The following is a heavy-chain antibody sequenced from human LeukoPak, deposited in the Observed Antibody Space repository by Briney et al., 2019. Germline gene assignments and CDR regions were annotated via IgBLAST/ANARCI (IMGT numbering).Heavy chain of an antibody. Sequence: SETLSLTCTVSGGSISSYYWSWIRQPPGKGLEWIGYIYYSGSTNYNPSLKSRVTISVDTSKNQFSLKLSSVTAADTAVYYCARVDSWYGFDYWGQGTPVTVSS. V-gene: IGHV4-59*01. J-gene: IGHJ4*02. D-gene: IGHD6-13*01. CDR1: GGSISSYY. CDR2: IYYSGST. CDR3: ARVDSWYGFDY.